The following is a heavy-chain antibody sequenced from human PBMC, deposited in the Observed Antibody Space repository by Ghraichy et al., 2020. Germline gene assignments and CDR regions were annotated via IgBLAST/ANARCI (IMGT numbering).Heavy chain of an antibody. CDR3: ARHPSGTTTPYYMDV. CDR2: IYPGDSDT. V-gene: IGHV5-51*01. D-gene: IGHD4-11*01. CDR1: GYSFTTYW. Sequence: GESLNISCKASGYSFTTYWIGWVRQMPGEGLEWMGIIYPGDSDTRYSPSFHGQVTISADKSISTAYLQWSSLRASDTAMYYCARHPSGTTTPYYMDVWGKGTTVTVSS. J-gene: IGHJ6*03.